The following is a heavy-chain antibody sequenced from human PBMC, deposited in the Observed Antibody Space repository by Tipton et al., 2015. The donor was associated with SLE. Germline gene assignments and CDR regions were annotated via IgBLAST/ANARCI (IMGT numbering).Heavy chain of an antibody. J-gene: IGHJ4*02. V-gene: IGHV4-39*07. Sequence: TLSLTCTVSGGSISSSSYYWGWIRQPPGKGLEWIGSIYYSGSTYYNPSLKSRVTISVDTSKNQLSLKLSSVTAADTAVYYCARGYSSSWPGDYWGQGTLVTVSS. CDR2: IYYSGST. CDR3: ARGYSSSWPGDY. CDR1: GGSISSSSYY. D-gene: IGHD6-13*01.